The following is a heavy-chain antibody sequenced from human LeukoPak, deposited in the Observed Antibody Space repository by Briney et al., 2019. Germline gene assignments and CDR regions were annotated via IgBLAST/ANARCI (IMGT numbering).Heavy chain of an antibody. Sequence: GGSLRLSCAASGFSFRDYAMTWVRQAPGKGLEWVSTVSGGAEATYYADSVKGRFAISRDNSKSARYLQMNSLRAEDTAIYYCAKDTPLTAYTSGWSNNCFDYWGQGTLVTVSS. D-gene: IGHD6-19*01. CDR1: GFSFRDYA. J-gene: IGHJ4*02. V-gene: IGHV3-23*01. CDR3: AKDTPLTAYTSGWSNNCFDY. CDR2: VSGGAEAT.